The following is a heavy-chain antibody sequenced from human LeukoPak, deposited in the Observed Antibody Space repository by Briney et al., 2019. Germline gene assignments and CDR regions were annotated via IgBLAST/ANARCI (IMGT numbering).Heavy chain of an antibody. Sequence: SETLSLTCTVSGGSISSSSYYWGWIRQPPGKGLEWIGSIYYSGSTYYNPSLKSRVTKSVDTSKNQFSLKLSSVTAADTAVYYCARHVYDFWSGYSTSGAFDIWGQGTMVTVSS. CDR1: GGSISSSSYY. CDR3: ARHVYDFWSGYSTSGAFDI. J-gene: IGHJ3*02. D-gene: IGHD3-3*01. CDR2: IYYSGST. V-gene: IGHV4-39*01.